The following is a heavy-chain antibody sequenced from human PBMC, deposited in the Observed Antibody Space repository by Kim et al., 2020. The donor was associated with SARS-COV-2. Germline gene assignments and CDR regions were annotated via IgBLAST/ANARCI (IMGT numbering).Heavy chain of an antibody. V-gene: IGHV3-23*01. D-gene: IGHD3-22*01. J-gene: IGHJ4*02. CDR1: GFTFNNYA. Sequence: GGSLRLSCAASGFTFNNYAMNWVRQAPGKGLEWVSGISYSAATTYYADSVKGRFTISRDNSKNTLYLRMNSLRAEDTAVYYCAKDRATYYFDNSGYYYFDYWGQGTLVTVSS. CDR2: ISYSAATT. CDR3: AKDRATYYFDNSGYYYFDY.